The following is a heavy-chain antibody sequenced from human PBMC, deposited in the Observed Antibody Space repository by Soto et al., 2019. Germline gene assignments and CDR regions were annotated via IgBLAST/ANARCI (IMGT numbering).Heavy chain of an antibody. CDR2: IYYSRSD. Sequence: ILSLTCIVSGDCINSADYYWSWLRQPPGKGLEWIGYIYYSRSDYYNPSLGRRATITIDTSRNQFSLNLMSVTAADTAVYYCARVVQLYDSSGYSFYYFDYWGQGALVTVSS. D-gene: IGHD3-22*01. CDR1: GDCINSADYY. J-gene: IGHJ4*02. V-gene: IGHV4-30-4*01. CDR3: ARVVQLYDSSGYSFYYFDY.